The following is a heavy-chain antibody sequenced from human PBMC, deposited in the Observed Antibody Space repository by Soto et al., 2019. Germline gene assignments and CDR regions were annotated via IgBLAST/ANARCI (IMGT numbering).Heavy chain of an antibody. V-gene: IGHV3-15*07. CDR3: TTGIAVAGAVYYYYGMDV. CDR2: IKSKTDGGTT. D-gene: IGHD6-19*01. Sequence: GGPRLSCAASGFTFSNAWMNWVRQAPGKGLEWVGRIKSKTDGGTTDYAAPVKGRFTISRDDSKNTLYLQMNSLKTEDTAVYYCTTGIAVAGAVYYYYGMDVWGQGTTVTVSS. J-gene: IGHJ6*02. CDR1: GFTFSNAW.